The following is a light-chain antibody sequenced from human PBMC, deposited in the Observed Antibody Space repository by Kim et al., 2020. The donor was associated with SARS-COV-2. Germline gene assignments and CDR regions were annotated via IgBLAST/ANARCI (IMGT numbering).Light chain of an antibody. Sequence: SVSPGERATLSCRASQSVRDRLAWYQQKPGQAPRLLIYGASTRATGIPARFSGSVSGTEFILTITSLQSEDFAVYYCHQYNNLASFGGGTKVDIK. CDR3: HQYNNLAS. V-gene: IGKV3D-15*01. CDR2: GAS. J-gene: IGKJ4*01. CDR1: QSVRDR.